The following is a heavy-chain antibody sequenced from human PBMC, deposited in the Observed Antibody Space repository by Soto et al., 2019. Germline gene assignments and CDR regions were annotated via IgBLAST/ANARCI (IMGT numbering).Heavy chain of an antibody. Sequence: GASVKVSCKASGYTFTSYAMHWVRQAPGQRLEWMGWINAGNGNTKYSQKFQGRVTITRDTSASTAYMELSSLRSEDTAVYYCARDGGVATPRGAENWFDPWGQGTLVTSPQ. J-gene: IGHJ5*02. CDR3: ARDGGVATPRGAENWFDP. CDR2: INAGNGNT. D-gene: IGHD5-12*01. V-gene: IGHV1-3*01. CDR1: GYTFTSYA.